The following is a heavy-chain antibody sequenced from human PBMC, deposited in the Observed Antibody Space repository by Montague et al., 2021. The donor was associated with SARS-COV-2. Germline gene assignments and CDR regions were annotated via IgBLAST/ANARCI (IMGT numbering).Heavy chain of an antibody. V-gene: IGHV4-59*08. CDR2: IHYRGTT. CDR3: ARLGGSGYYLAFDY. J-gene: IGHJ4*02. Sequence: SETLSLTCTVSNGSISGNYWTWIRQSQGRGLERHAYIHYRGTTDYNPSLKSRLTLSVDTSKNQSSLTLTSLTAADTAIYYCARLGGSGYYLAFDYWGQGTLVTVSS. D-gene: IGHD3-10*01. CDR1: NGSISGNY.